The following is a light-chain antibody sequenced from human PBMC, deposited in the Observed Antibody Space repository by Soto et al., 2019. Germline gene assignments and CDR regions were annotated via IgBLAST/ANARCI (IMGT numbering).Light chain of an antibody. CDR3: QTWGTGTWV. J-gene: IGLJ3*02. CDR2: VNSDGSH. Sequence: QPVLTQSPSASASLGDSVKLTCTLSSGHSSYAIAWHQQQAEKGPRYLMKVNSDGSHNKGDGIPDRFSGSSSGTERHLTISSLQSEDEADYYCQTWGTGTWVFGGGTKVTVL. CDR1: SGHSSYA. V-gene: IGLV4-69*01.